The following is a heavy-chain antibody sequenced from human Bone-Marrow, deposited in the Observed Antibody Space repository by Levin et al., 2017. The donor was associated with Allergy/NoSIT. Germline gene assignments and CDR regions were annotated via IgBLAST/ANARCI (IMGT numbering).Heavy chain of an antibody. V-gene: IGHV4-34*01. D-gene: IGHD4-17*01. CDR1: GGSFSGYY. J-gene: IGHJ4*02. CDR3: ARGRGTVTTLGY. Sequence: SETLSLTCAVYGGSFSGYYWSWIRQPPGKGLEWIGEINHSGSTNYNPSLKSRVTISVDTSKNQFSLKLSSVTAADTAVYYCARGRGTVTTLGYWGQGTLVTVSS. CDR2: INHSGST.